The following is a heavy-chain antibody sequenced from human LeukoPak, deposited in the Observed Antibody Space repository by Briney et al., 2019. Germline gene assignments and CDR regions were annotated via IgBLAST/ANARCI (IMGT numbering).Heavy chain of an antibody. D-gene: IGHD2-8*02. J-gene: IGHJ6*03. Sequence: KPGGSLRLSCAGSGFTFSDYYMVWVRQAPGKGLEWVSSISSSSSYIYYADSVKGRFTISRDNAKNSLYLQMNSLRAEDTAVYFCAKLQTYWVYYMDVWGKGTTVTVSS. CDR1: GFTFSDYY. CDR3: AKLQTYWVYYMDV. V-gene: IGHV3-21*04. CDR2: ISSSSSYI.